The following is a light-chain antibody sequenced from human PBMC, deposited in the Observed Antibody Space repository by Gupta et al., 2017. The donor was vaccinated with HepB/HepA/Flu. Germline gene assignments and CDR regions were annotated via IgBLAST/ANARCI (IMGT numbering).Light chain of an antibody. CDR3: QQYGTSPNT. CDR1: QSVSSTY. Sequence: EIVLTQSPGTLSLSPGERATLSCRASQSVSSTYLAWYQQKPGQAPRLLIYDASARATGIPDRFSGSGSGTDFTLTISSLEPEDFAVYSCQQYGTSPNTFGQGTHLEIK. CDR2: DAS. J-gene: IGKJ2*01. V-gene: IGKV3-20*01.